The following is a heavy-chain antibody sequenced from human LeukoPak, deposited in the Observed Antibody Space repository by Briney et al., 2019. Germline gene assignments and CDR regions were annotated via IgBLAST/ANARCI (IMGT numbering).Heavy chain of an antibody. CDR3: ARVYEDLTGYYVTFDS. CDR2: IRYSGRT. CDR1: GGSISTSNYL. Sequence: PSETLSLTCTVSGGSISTSNYLWGWIRQPPGKELEWIGSIRYSGRTYYNPSLKSRVTISVDTSMNQFSLKLSSVTAADTAVYYCARVYEDLTGYYVTFDSWGQGTQVTVSS. J-gene: IGHJ4*02. D-gene: IGHD3-9*01. V-gene: IGHV4-39*01.